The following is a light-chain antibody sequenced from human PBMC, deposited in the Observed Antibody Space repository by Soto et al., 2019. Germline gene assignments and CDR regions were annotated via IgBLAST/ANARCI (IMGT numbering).Light chain of an antibody. CDR1: QTISSW. CDR3: QHYNSYSEA. V-gene: IGKV1-5*03. CDR2: KAS. J-gene: IGKJ1*01. Sequence: DIQMTQSPSTLSGSLLERLTIXSRASQTISSWLAWYQQKPGKAPKLLIYKASTLKSGVPSRFSGSGSGTEFTLTISSLQPDDFATYYCQHYNSYSEAFGQGTKVDNK.